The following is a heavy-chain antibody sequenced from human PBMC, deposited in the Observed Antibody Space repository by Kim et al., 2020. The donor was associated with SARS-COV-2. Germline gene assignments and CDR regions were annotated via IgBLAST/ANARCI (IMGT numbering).Heavy chain of an antibody. Sequence: GESLKISCKGSEYNFANYWIGWVRQMPGKGLDWMGMIYPGDSDSRYSPSFQGQVTISADKSTTTAYLQWSSLKASDTAMYYCARSAGPHDYYFDYWGQGT. CDR1: EYNFANYW. CDR3: ARSAGPHDYYFDY. CDR2: IYPGDSDS. V-gene: IGHV5-51*01. J-gene: IGHJ4*02. D-gene: IGHD3-10*01.